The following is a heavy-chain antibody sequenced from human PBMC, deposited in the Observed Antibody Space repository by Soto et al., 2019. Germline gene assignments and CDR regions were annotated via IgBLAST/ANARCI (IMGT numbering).Heavy chain of an antibody. D-gene: IGHD3-3*01. Sequence: QVQLQESGPGQVKPSETLSLTCTVSGDSISSGGYYWSWIRQHPGKGLEWVGFVYYSGSTFYNPSLKSRLTISLDTSRNQFSLKLSSVTAADTAVYFCARGALKTIFGVVNNCFDPWGQGTLVTVSS. V-gene: IGHV4-31*03. CDR1: GDSISSGGYY. J-gene: IGHJ5*02. CDR2: VYYSGST. CDR3: ARGALKTIFGVVNNCFDP.